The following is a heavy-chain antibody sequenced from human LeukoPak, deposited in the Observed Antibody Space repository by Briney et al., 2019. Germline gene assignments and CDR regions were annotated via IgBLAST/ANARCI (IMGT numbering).Heavy chain of an antibody. CDR2: IYHSGST. V-gene: IGHV4-38-2*01. CDR3: ARGYDFWSGYSYYYYYMDV. Sequence: SETLSLTCAVSGYSISSGYYWGWIRQPPGKGLEWIGSIYHSGSTYYNPSLKSRVTISVDTSKNQFSLKLSSVTAADTAVYYCARGYDFWSGYSYYYYYMDVWGKGTTVTVSS. CDR1: GYSISSGYY. D-gene: IGHD3-3*01. J-gene: IGHJ6*03.